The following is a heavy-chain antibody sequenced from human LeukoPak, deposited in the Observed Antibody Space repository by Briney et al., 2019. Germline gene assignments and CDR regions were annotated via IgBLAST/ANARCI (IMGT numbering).Heavy chain of an antibody. CDR1: GASITYGGYY. J-gene: IGHJ4*02. V-gene: IGHV4-61*08. CDR3: ARAVRGSYTSGSYRGYYFDS. Sequence: SETLSLTCTVSGASITYGGYYWSWIRRPPGKGLEWIGYFYYSGSTNYNPSLKSRVTISVDTSKNQFSLKLSSVTVADTAVYYCARAVRGSYTSGSYRGYYFDSWGQGTLVTVSS. CDR2: FYYSGST. D-gene: IGHD3-10*01.